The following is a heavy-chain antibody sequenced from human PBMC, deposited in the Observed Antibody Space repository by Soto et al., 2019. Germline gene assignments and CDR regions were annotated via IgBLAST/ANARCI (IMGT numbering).Heavy chain of an antibody. CDR3: ARLLLWFGELLPYYMDV. V-gene: IGHV4-59*01. Sequence: PSETLSLTCTVSGGSISSYYWSWIRQPPGKGLEWIGYIYYSGSTNYNPSLKSRVTISVDTSKNQFSLKLSSVTAADTAVYYCARLLLWFGELLPYYMDVWGKGTTVTVSS. CDR2: IYYSGST. D-gene: IGHD3-10*01. CDR1: GGSISSYY. J-gene: IGHJ6*03.